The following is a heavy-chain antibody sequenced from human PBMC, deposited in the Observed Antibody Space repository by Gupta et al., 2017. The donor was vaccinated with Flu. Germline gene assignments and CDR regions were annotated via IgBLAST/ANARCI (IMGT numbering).Heavy chain of an antibody. Sequence: QVQLQQRGAGLLKPSETLSLTCAVYGGSFSGYYWIWIRQPPGKGLEWIGEINHSGSTNYNPSLKSRVTISVDTSKNQFSLKLSSVTAADTAVYYCARGPSFGAVAGTWSGHYYYYGMDVWGQGTTVTVPS. CDR1: GGSFSGYY. V-gene: IGHV4-34*01. D-gene: IGHD6-19*01. CDR2: INHSGST. CDR3: ARGPSFGAVAGTWSGHYYYYGMDV. J-gene: IGHJ6*02.